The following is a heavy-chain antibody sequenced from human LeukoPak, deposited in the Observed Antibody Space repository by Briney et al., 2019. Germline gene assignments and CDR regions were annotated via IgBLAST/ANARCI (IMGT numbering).Heavy chain of an antibody. CDR1: GFTFSDYY. Sequence: GGSLRLSCAASGFTFSDYYMTWIRQAPGKGLEWVSYISSSSTIYYADSVKGRFTISRDNAKNSLYLHMNSLRAEDTAVYYCAELGITVIGGVWGKGTTVTISS. D-gene: IGHD3-10*02. CDR2: ISSSSTI. J-gene: IGHJ6*04. V-gene: IGHV3-11*04. CDR3: AELGITVIGGV.